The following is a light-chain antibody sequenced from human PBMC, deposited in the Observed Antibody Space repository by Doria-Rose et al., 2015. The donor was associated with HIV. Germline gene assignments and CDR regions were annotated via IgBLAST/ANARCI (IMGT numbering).Light chain of an antibody. J-gene: IGKJ3*01. CDR1: QSLLYTSKNY. CDR3: QQYYDTLS. Sequence: DIQVTQSPESLGMSLGERATLNCKSNQSLLYTSKNYLAWYQQKPGRPPKLLIYWASTRQSGVPARFSGSGSGTDFTLTISSLEAEDVEVYYCQQYYDTLSFGSGTTVGIK. V-gene: IGKV4-1*01. CDR2: WAS.